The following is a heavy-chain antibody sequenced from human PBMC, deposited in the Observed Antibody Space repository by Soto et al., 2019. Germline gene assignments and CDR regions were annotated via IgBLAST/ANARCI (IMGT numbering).Heavy chain of an antibody. J-gene: IGHJ4*02. Sequence: EVQLVESGGGLVKPGGALSLSCAASGFTFSDAWMGWVRQAPGKGLEWVGRIRSKTDGGTTEYAAPVKGRFTISRDDSKKTLYLQMNSLKTEHTAVYYCDYDSYRGDYWGQRTLVTVSA. V-gene: IGHV3-15*01. D-gene: IGHD3-22*01. CDR3: DYDSYRGDY. CDR2: IRSKTDGGTT. CDR1: GFTFSDAW.